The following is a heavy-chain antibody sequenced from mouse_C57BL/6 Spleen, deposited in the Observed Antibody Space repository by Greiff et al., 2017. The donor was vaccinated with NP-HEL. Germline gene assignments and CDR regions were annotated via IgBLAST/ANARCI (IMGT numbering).Heavy chain of an antibody. CDR2: INPSNGGT. CDR1: GYTFTSYW. D-gene: IGHD2-2*01. CDR3: AKGCYGYDEDYAMDY. Sequence: QVQLQQPGTELVKPGASVKLSCKASGYTFTSYWMHWVKQRPGQGLEWIGNINPSNGGTNYNEKFKSKATLTVDKSSSTAYMQLSSLTSEDSAVYYCAKGCYGYDEDYAMDYWGQGTSVTVSS. V-gene: IGHV1-53*01. J-gene: IGHJ4*01.